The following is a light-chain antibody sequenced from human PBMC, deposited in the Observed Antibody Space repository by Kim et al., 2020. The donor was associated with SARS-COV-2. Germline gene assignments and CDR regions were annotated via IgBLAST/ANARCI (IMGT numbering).Light chain of an antibody. CDR2: GAS. CDR3: QQFNNWPLYS. V-gene: IGKV3-15*01. Sequence: GSPGEPATRPCRACRSINNHVARQQQKPGQAPRPLICGASTRAASVPTRFSGRGSGTEFTLTISSLQSEDFAVYYWQQFNNWPLYSFGQGTKLEI. J-gene: IGKJ2*03. CDR1: RSINNH.